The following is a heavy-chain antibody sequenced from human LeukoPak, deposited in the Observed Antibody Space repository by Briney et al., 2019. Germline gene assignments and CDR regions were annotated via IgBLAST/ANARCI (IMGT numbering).Heavy chain of an antibody. V-gene: IGHV3-48*02. Sequence: GGSVRLSCAGSGFTFSNYNMNWVRQAPGKGPEWVSYISSSRSAIYYADSVKGRFTISRDNAKNSLYLQMNSLRDEDTAVYYCARATYYYDSSGYYVGLGFDYWGQGTLVTVSS. CDR2: ISSSRSAI. D-gene: IGHD3-22*01. J-gene: IGHJ4*02. CDR3: ARATYYYDSSGYYVGLGFDY. CDR1: GFTFSNYN.